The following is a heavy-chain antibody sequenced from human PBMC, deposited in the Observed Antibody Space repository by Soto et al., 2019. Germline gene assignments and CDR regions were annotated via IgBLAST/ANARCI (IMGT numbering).Heavy chain of an antibody. CDR3: ARTTTYGFGAHAHYYYYGMDG. Sequence: SETLSLTCAVYGGSFSGYYWSWIRQPPGKGLEWIGEINHSGSTNYNPSLKSRVTISVDTSKNQFSLKLSSVTAADTAVYYCARTTTYGFGAHAHYYYYGMDGWGQGTTVTVSS. V-gene: IGHV4-34*01. CDR1: GGSFSGYY. CDR2: INHSGST. D-gene: IGHD3-10*01. J-gene: IGHJ6*02.